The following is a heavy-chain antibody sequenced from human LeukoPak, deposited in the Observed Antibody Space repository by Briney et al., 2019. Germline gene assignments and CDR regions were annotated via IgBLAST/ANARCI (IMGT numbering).Heavy chain of an antibody. V-gene: IGHV3-30*02. D-gene: IGHD3-10*01. Sequence: GGSLRLSCAASGFTFSSYGMHWVRQAPGKGLEWVAFIRYDGSNKYYADSVKGRFTISRDNSKNTLYLQMNSLRAEDTAVYYCAKTGTKGGSGSYPPDYWGQGTLVTVSS. CDR1: GFTFSSYG. CDR3: AKTGTKGGSGSYPPDY. CDR2: IRYDGSNK. J-gene: IGHJ4*02.